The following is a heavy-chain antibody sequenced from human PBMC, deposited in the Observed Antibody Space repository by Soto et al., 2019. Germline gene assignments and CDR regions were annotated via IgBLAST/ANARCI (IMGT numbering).Heavy chain of an antibody. CDR3: VRGADYGDTVREYFFDF. CDR2: IYSSGTT. Sequence: PSETLSFTCTVSGVSINNDPYFWSWIRQHPGKGLEWIGYIYSSGTTYFNPSLLSRVSMSLDTSGNQFSLRLTSVTAADTAVYYCVRGADYGDTVREYFFDFWGQGALVTVSS. V-gene: IGHV4-31*03. CDR1: GVSINNDPYF. J-gene: IGHJ4*01. D-gene: IGHD4-17*01.